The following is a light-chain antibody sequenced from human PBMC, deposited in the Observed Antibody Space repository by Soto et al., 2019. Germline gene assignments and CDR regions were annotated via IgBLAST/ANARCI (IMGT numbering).Light chain of an antibody. Sequence: DIKMTQSPSALSAYVGDTVTITCRASQSVSGWLAWYQQKPGKAPKLLIYDVSALPRGVPPRFSGSGSGTQFTLTISGLQPDDFATYYCQQYESFSATFGPGTKVDIK. CDR3: QQYESFSAT. CDR2: DVS. CDR1: QSVSGW. J-gene: IGKJ3*01. V-gene: IGKV1-5*01.